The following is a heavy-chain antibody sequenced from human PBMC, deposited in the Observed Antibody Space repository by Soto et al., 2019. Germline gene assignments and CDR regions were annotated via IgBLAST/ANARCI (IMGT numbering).Heavy chain of an antibody. CDR3: AKAGGIAVPGSHLDQ. CDR2: ITGSGGST. CDR1: GFTFSSYA. Sequence: PGGSLRLSCAASGFTFSSYAMSWVRQAPGKGLEWVSAITGSGGSTYYADSVEGRFTISRDNSKNTLYLQMSSLRAEDTAVYYCAKAGGIAVPGSHLDQWGQGILVTVSS. D-gene: IGHD6-19*01. J-gene: IGHJ4*02. V-gene: IGHV3-23*01.